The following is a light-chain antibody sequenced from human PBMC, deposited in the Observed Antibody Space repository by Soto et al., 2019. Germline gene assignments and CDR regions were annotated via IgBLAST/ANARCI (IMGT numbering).Light chain of an antibody. CDR2: GAS. CDR3: QQRSNWPQT. CDR1: QSVSSSY. V-gene: IGKV3D-20*02. Sequence: EIVLTQSPGTLSLSPGERATLSCRASQSVSSSYLTWYQHKPGQAPRLLIYGASNRATGIPDRFSGSGSGTDFTLTISSLEPEDFAVYYCQQRSNWPQTFGQGTKVDIK. J-gene: IGKJ1*01.